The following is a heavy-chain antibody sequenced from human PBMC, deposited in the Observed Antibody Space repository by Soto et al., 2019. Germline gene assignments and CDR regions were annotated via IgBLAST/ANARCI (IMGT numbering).Heavy chain of an antibody. J-gene: IGHJ4*02. Sequence: SETLSLTCTVSGGSISSNNYYWGWIRQPPGKGLEWIWSMSYSGSTHYNPSLKSRVTVSLDTSKNQFSLKLTSVRAADSAIYYWVRRGQNGNPPFDYWGQGSLVTVSS. V-gene: IGHV4-39*01. CDR2: MSYSGST. D-gene: IGHD1-1*01. CDR3: VRRGQNGNPPFDY. CDR1: GGSISSNNYY.